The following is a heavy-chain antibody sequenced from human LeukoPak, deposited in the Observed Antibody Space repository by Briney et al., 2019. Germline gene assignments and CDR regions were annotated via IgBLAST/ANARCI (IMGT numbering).Heavy chain of an antibody. CDR3: AKPRDIDSWAFNV. CDR2: ISYDGRNK. CDR1: XFTFDNHD. D-gene: IGHD2-15*01. V-gene: IGHV3-30*18. J-gene: IGHJ3*01. Sequence: QSGGSLRLSCAASXFTFDNHDMHWVRQAPGKGLEWVAAISYDGRNKYYADSVKGRFTISRDNSKNTLNLQMNSLRTEDTAVFYCAKPRDIDSWAFNVWGQGTMVTVSS.